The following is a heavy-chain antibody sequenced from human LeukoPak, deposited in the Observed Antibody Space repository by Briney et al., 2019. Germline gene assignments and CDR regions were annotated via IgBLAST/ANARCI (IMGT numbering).Heavy chain of an antibody. CDR2: IYYSGST. V-gene: IGHV4-59*08. J-gene: IGHJ5*02. CDR1: GGSISSYY. D-gene: IGHD3-9*01. Sequence: SETLSLTCTVSGGSISSYYWSWIRQPPGKGPEWIGYIYYSGSTNYNPSLKSRVTISVDTSKNQFSLKLSSVTAADTAVYYCARLSDYDILTGFVSWFDPWGQGTLVTVSS. CDR3: ARLSDYDILTGFVSWFDP.